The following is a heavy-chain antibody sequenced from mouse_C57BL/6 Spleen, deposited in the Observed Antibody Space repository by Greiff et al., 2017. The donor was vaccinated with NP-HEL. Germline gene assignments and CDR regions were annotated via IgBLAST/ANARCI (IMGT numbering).Heavy chain of an antibody. J-gene: IGHJ4*01. CDR2: IRNKANGYTT. D-gene: IGHD1-1*01. V-gene: IGHV7-3*01. Sequence: EVKVEESGGGLVQPGGSLSLSCAASGFTFTDYYMSWVRQPPGKALEWLGFIRNKANGYTTEYSASVKGRFTISSDNSQSILYLQMNALRAEDSATYYCARYYYGSSYSYYAMDYWGQGTSVTVSS. CDR1: GFTFTDYY. CDR3: ARYYYGSSYSYYAMDY.